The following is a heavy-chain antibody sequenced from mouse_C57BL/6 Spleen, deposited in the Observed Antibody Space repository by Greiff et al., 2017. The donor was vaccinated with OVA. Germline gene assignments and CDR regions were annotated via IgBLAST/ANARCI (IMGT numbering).Heavy chain of an antibody. Sequence: VQLQQSGAELMKPGASVKLSCKASGYTFTDHSIEWVKQRPGHGLEWIGEIYPGSGSTNYNEKFKGKATFTAETSSNTAYMQLSSLTTEDSAVYSCARSRRAHYAMDYWGQGTSVTVSS. CDR2: IYPGSGST. CDR3: ARSRRAHYAMDY. V-gene: IGHV1-9*01. J-gene: IGHJ4*01. D-gene: IGHD3-1*01. CDR1: GYTFTDHS.